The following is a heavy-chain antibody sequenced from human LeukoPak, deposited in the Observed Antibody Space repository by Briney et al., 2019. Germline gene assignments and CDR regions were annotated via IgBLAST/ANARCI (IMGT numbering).Heavy chain of an antibody. CDR2: IYYSGST. Sequence: SETLSLTCAVYGGSFSGFYWSWIRQPPGKGLEWIGYIYYSGSTYYNPSLKSRVTISVDTSKNQFSLKLSSVTAADTAVYYCARGEKYFQLDWGQGTLVTVSS. CDR3: ARGEKYFQLD. CDR1: GGSFSGFY. V-gene: IGHV4-34*09. J-gene: IGHJ4*02. D-gene: IGHD3-9*01.